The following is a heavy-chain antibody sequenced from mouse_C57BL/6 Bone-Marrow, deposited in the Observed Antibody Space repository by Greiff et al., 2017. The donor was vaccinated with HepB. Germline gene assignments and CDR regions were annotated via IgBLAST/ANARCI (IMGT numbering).Heavy chain of an antibody. Sequence: VQLQQSGPELVKPGASVKISCKASGYAFSSSWMNWVKQRPGKGLEWIGRIYPGDGDTYYNGKFKGKATLTADKSSSTAYMQLSSLTSEDSAVYFCARVEYYYGSSYVWGQGTLVTVSA. V-gene: IGHV1-82*01. D-gene: IGHD1-1*01. CDR1: GYAFSSSW. J-gene: IGHJ3*01. CDR2: IYPGDGDT. CDR3: ARVEYYYGSSYV.